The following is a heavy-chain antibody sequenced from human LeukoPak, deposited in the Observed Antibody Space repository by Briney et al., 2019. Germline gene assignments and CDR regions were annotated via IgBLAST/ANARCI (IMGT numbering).Heavy chain of an antibody. V-gene: IGHV4-39*07. CDR2: IYYSGST. D-gene: IGHD3-22*01. CDR1: GGSITSSTYY. CDR3: AREGLNYYDSSGYLVPFDY. J-gene: IGHJ4*02. Sequence: SETLCLTCTVSGGSITSSTYYWGWIRQPPGKGLEWIGSIYYSGSTYYNPSVKSRVTISVDTSKNQFSLKLSSVTAADTAVYYCAREGLNYYDSSGYLVPFDYWGQGTLVTVSS.